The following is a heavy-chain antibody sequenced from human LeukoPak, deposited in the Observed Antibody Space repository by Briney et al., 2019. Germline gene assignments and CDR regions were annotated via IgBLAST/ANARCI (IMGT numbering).Heavy chain of an antibody. V-gene: IGHV3-33*01. CDR1: GFTFSSYG. D-gene: IGHD6-13*01. CDR2: IWYDGSNK. Sequence: GGSLRLSCAASGFTFSSYGMHWVRQAPGKGLEWVAVIWYDGSNKYYADSVKGQFTISRDNSKNTLYLQMNSLRAEDTAVYYCARGEQQLVLPFDYWGQGTLVTVSS. CDR3: ARGEQQLVLPFDY. J-gene: IGHJ4*02.